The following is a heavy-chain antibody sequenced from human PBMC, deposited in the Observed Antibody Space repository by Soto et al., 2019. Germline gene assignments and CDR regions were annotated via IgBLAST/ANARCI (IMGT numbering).Heavy chain of an antibody. V-gene: IGHV1-69*12. CDR1: GGTFSSYA. Sequence: QVQLVQSGAEVKKPGSSVKVSCKASGGTFSSYAISWVRQAPGQGLEWMGGIIPIFGTANYAQKFQGRVTITADESKSTAYMELSSLRSEDTAVYYCARDSIAVAGSVLCLLPNWFDPWGQGTLVTVSS. D-gene: IGHD6-19*01. CDR2: IIPIFGTA. J-gene: IGHJ5*02. CDR3: ARDSIAVAGSVLCLLPNWFDP.